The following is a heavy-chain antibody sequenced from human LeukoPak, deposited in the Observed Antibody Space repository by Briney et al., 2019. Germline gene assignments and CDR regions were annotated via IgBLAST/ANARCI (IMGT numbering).Heavy chain of an antibody. D-gene: IGHD3-22*01. J-gene: IGHJ4*02. V-gene: IGHV3-21*01. CDR3: ARPYDARGYFPDY. CDR2: ISRGSDHI. Sequence: GGSLRLSCAASGFTFSSYAMNWVRQAPGKGLEWVSSISRGSDHIFYADSMKGRFTISRDNAKNSLYLQMNSLGAEDTAVYYCARPYDARGYFPDYWGQGTLVTVSS. CDR1: GFTFSSYA.